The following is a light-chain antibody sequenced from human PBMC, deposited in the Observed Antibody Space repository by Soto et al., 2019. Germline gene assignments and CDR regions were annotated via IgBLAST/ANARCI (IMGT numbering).Light chain of an antibody. CDR1: QTIARY. CDR2: AAS. Sequence: DIQMTQSPSPLSASVGDRISITCRASQTIARYINWFQQKSGQPPKLLVYAASTLRHGVPSRFSASGSGSHFTLTINSLQPEDLATYYCQQSYNAPFNFGPGTKVDIK. CDR3: QQSYNAPFN. V-gene: IGKV1-39*01. J-gene: IGKJ3*01.